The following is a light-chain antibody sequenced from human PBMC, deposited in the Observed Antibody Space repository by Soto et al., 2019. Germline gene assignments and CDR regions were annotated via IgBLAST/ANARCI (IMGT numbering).Light chain of an antibody. V-gene: IGKV3-15*01. CDR1: QSVNSN. J-gene: IGKJ1*01. Sequence: VMTQSPATLSVSPGERGTLSCRASQSVNSNLAWYQQKPGQAPRLLIYGASTRATGIPVRFTGSGSGTEFTLTISSLQSEDFALYYCQHYSNWPPWTFGRGTKVDIK. CDR2: GAS. CDR3: QHYSNWPPWT.